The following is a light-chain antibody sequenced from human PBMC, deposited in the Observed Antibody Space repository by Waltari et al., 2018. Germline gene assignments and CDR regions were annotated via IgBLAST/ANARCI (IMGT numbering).Light chain of an antibody. Sequence: QSVLTQPPSASGTPGQTVSISCSGGSSNIAVNTVNWYQQLPGMAPKLLINGNNQRPSGVPDRFAGSKSGTSASLAISGLRSEDEADYYCAAWDDSLYGRVFGGGTKLTVL. CDR1: SSNIAVNT. CDR3: AAWDDSLYGRV. V-gene: IGLV1-44*01. J-gene: IGLJ2*01. CDR2: GNN.